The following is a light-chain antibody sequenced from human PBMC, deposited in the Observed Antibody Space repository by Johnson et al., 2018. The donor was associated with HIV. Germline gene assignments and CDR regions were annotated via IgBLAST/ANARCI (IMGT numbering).Light chain of an antibody. CDR2: EST. V-gene: IGLV1-51*02. J-gene: IGLJ1*01. Sequence: QSVLTQPPSVSAAPGQKVTISCSGSNSNIENNYVSWYQQLQGTAPKLLIYESTNRPSGIPDRFSGSKSGTSATLAISGIQTGDEADYYGAAWDSGLSARYGFGPGT. CDR1: NSNIENNY. CDR3: AAWDSGLSARYG.